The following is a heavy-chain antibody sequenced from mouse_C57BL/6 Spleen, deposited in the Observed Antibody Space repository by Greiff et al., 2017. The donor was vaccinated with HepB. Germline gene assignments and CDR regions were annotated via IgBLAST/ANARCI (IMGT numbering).Heavy chain of an antibody. V-gene: IGHV5-17*01. J-gene: IGHJ2*01. CDR2: ISSGSSTI. CDR3: AKGIFDY. Sequence: DVKLVESGGGLVKPGGSLKLSCAASGFTFSDYGLHWVRQAPEKGLEWVAYISSGSSTIYYADTVKGRFTISRDNAKNTLFLQMTSLRSEDTAMYYCAKGIFDYWGQGTTLTVSS. CDR1: GFTFSDYG.